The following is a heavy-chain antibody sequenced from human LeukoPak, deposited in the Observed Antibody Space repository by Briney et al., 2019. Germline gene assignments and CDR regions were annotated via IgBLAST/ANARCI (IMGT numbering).Heavy chain of an antibody. V-gene: IGHV3-23*01. CDR1: GFTFSRIA. CDR2: ISGNGGSA. Sequence: PGGSLRLSCAASGFTFSRIAMGWVRQAPGKGLEWVSSISGNGGSAYFAGSVRGRFTISRDNSKNTVSLHMSSLRVEGTAVYYCAYHPGVQFDFWGQGTLVTVSS. CDR3: AYHPGVQFDF. J-gene: IGHJ4*02. D-gene: IGHD2-8*01.